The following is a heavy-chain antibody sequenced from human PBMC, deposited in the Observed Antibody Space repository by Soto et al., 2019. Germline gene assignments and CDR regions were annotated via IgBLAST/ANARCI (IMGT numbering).Heavy chain of an antibody. CDR1: GFTFSNYG. J-gene: IGHJ4*02. D-gene: IGHD2-21*01. V-gene: IGHV3-33*01. CDR2: IWYDGNNK. CDR3: ARGLHSLFDY. Sequence: GGSLRLSCAASGFTFSNYGMHWVRQAPGKGLERVAVIWYDGNNKYYADSVKGRFTISRDNSNNTLYVQMTSLRAEDTAVYYCARGLHSLFDYWGQGTLVTVSS.